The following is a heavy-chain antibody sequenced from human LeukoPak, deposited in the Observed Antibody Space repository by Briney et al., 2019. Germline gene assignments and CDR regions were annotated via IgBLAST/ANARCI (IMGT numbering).Heavy chain of an antibody. CDR1: GFTFSSHA. D-gene: IGHD6-19*01. J-gene: IGHJ4*02. Sequence: PGGSLRLSCAASGFTFSSHAVSWVRQAPGKGLEWVSTISGSGGSTYYADSVKGRFTISRDNSKNTLYLQMNSLRAEDTAVYYCAKDRNSGWYPHAFDYWGQGTLVTVSS. CDR2: ISGSGGST. CDR3: AKDRNSGWYPHAFDY. V-gene: IGHV3-23*01.